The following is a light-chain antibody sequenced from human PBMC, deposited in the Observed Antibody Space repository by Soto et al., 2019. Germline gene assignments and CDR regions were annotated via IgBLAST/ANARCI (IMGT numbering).Light chain of an antibody. CDR1: SSDVGGYNF. CDR2: EVS. CDR3: NSYTSTSNIVA. J-gene: IGLJ2*01. V-gene: IGLV2-14*01. Sequence: QSALTQPASVSGSRGQSIAISCTGTSSDVGGYNFVSWYQQHPGKAPKLMIYEVSNRPSGVSNRFSGSKSGNTGSLNISGLQAEDEADYYCNSYTSTSNIVAFGGGTQLTVL.